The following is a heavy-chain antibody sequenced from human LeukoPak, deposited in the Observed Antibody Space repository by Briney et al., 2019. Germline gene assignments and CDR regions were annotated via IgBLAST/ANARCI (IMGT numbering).Heavy chain of an antibody. V-gene: IGHV1-2*02. J-gene: IGHJ4*02. CDR3: ARDGDYCSSTSCYVDY. CDR2: INPNSGGT. CDR1: GYTFTTDY. D-gene: IGHD2-2*01. Sequence: ASVKVSCKASGYTFTTDYIHWVRQAPGQGLEWMGWINPNSGGTNYAQKFQGRVTMTRDTSISTAYMELSRLRSDDTAVYYCARDGDYCSSTSCYVDYWGQGTLVTVSS.